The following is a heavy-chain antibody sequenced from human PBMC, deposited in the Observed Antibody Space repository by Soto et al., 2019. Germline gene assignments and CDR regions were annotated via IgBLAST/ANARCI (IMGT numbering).Heavy chain of an antibody. V-gene: IGHV4-39*01. D-gene: IGHD3-22*01. CDR1: GGSISSSSYY. Sequence: ETLSLTCTVSGGSISSSSYYWGWIRQPAGKGLEWIGSIYYSGSTYYNPSLKSRVTISVDTSKNQFSLKLSSVTAADTAVYYCARGPYYYDSSGYHSAIDYWGQGTLVTVSS. CDR3: ARGPYYYDSSGYHSAIDY. CDR2: IYYSGST. J-gene: IGHJ4*02.